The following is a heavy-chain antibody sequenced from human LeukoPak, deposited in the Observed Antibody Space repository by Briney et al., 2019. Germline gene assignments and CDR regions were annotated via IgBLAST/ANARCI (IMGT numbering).Heavy chain of an antibody. Sequence: SETLSLTCTVSGGSISSYYWSWIRQPPGKGLEWIGYIYYSGSTNYNPSLKSRVTISVDTSKNQFSLKLSSVTAADTAVYYCAREGYSYGYFDYWGQGTLVTVSS. CDR3: AREGYSYGYFDY. V-gene: IGHV4-59*01. D-gene: IGHD5-18*01. CDR1: GGSISSYY. J-gene: IGHJ4*02. CDR2: IYYSGST.